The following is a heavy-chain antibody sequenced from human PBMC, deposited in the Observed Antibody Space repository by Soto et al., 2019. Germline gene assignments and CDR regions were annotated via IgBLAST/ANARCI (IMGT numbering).Heavy chain of an antibody. V-gene: IGHV4-34*01. CDR3: ARYRRVRGVIGPYYYYGMDV. CDR1: GGSFSGYY. CDR2: INHSGST. D-gene: IGHD3-10*01. Sequence: SETLSLTCAVYGGSFSGYYWSWIRQPPGKGLEWIGEINHSGSTNYNPSLKSRVTISVDTSKNQFSLKLRSVTAADTAVYYCARYRRVRGVIGPYYYYGMDVWGQGTTVTVSS. J-gene: IGHJ6*02.